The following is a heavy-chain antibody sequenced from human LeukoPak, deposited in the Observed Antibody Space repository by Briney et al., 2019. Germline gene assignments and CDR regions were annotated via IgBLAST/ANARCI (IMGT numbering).Heavy chain of an antibody. CDR1: GGSISSSNYY. D-gene: IGHD6-13*01. CDR2: IYYSGST. J-gene: IGHJ5*02. V-gene: IGHV4-39*01. CDR3: ARPPGIAAAWFDP. Sequence: PSETLSLTCTVSGGSISSSNYYWGWIRQPPGKGLEWIGNIYYSGSTYYIPSLRSRVTISADTSKDQFSLKLSSITAADTAFYYCARPPGIAAAWFDPWGQGTLVTVSS.